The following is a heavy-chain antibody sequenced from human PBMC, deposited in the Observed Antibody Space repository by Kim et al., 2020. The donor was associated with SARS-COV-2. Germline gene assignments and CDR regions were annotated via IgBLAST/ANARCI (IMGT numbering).Heavy chain of an antibody. CDR2: ISGDGGST. V-gene: IGHV3-43*02. CDR3: AKEYYSSSWHSFDY. D-gene: IGHD6-13*01. Sequence: GGSLRLSCAASGFTFDDYAMHWVRQAPGKGLEWVSLISGDGGSTYYADSVKGRFTISRDNSKNSLYLQMNSLRTEDTALYYCAKEYYSSSWHSFDYWGQGSLVTVSS. CDR1: GFTFDDYA. J-gene: IGHJ4*02.